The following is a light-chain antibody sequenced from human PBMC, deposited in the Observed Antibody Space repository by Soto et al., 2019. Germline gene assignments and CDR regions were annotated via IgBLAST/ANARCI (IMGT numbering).Light chain of an antibody. J-gene: IGKJ3*01. CDR3: QQSYSTLT. V-gene: IGKV1-9*01. CDR2: AAS. CDR1: QDMNTY. Sequence: DMQLTQSPPFLSASVGDRVTISCRASQDMNTYIAWYQQKPGKAPKLLIYAASTLQSGVPSRFSGSGSGTDFTLTINSLQPEDFATYYCQQSYSTLTFGPGTKVDIK.